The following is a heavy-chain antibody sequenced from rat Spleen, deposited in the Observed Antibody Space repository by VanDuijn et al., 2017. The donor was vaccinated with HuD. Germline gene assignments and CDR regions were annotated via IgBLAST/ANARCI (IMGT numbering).Heavy chain of an antibody. CDR1: GFNFNDYW. CDR3: AREDKGIRE. V-gene: IGHV4-2*01. CDR2: INNDSKTK. Sequence: EVKLVESGGGLVQPGRSLKLSCAASGFNFNDYWMGWVRQAPGKGLEWIGEINNDSKTKKYNPSLKDKFTISRDNAQNTLFLQMSKLGSEDTGIYYCAREDKGIREWGQGVTVTVSS. J-gene: IGHJ2*01. D-gene: IGHD1-11*01.